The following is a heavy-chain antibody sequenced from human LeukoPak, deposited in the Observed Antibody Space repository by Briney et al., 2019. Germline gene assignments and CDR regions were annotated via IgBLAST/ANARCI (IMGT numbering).Heavy chain of an antibody. CDR2: ISGSGGST. Sequence: GGSLRLSCAASGFTFSSYAMSWVRQAPGKGLEWVSAISGSGGSTYYADSVKGRFTISRDNSKNTLYLQMNSLRAEDTAVYYCAKGRLPLRQGYLISVDYWGQGTLVTVSS. D-gene: IGHD5-18*01. CDR3: AKGRLPLRQGYLISVDY. CDR1: GFTFSSYA. V-gene: IGHV3-23*01. J-gene: IGHJ4*02.